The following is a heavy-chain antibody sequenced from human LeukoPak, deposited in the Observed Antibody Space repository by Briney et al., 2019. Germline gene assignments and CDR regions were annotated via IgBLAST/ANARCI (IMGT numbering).Heavy chain of an antibody. V-gene: IGHV3-7*01. CDR3: ARAAQFLDY. D-gene: IGHD2-15*01. J-gene: IGHJ4*02. Sequence: GGSLRLSCAASGFTFSTYWMSWVRQAPGKGREGLANIKQDGSEKYYVDSVEGRFTISRDNAKNSLYLQMNSLRAEDTAVYYCARAAQFLDYWGQGTLVTVSS. CDR2: IKQDGSEK. CDR1: GFTFSTYW.